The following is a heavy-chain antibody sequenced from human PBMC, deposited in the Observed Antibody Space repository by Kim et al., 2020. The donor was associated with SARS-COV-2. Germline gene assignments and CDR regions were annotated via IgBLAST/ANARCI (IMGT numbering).Heavy chain of an antibody. Sequence: ASVKVSCKASGYTFSNYAMNWVRQAPGQGLEWMGWINTNTGNPTYAQGFTGRFVFSLDTSVSTAYLQISSLKAGDTAVYYCARNPSSYGDYVRMDYWGQGTLVTVSS. CDR3: ARNPSSYGDYVRMDY. CDR1: GYTFSNYA. V-gene: IGHV7-4-1*02. CDR2: INTNTGNP. J-gene: IGHJ4*02. D-gene: IGHD4-17*01.